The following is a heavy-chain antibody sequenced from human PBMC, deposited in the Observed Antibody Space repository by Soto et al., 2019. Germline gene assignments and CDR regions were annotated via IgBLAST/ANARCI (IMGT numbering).Heavy chain of an antibody. J-gene: IGHJ3*02. D-gene: IGHD2-15*01. CDR2: INHSGST. V-gene: IGHV4-34*01. CDR1: GGSFSGYY. Sequence: TSETLSLTCAVYGGSFSGYYWSWIRQPSGKGLEWIGEINHSGSTNYNPSLKSRVTISVDTSKNQFSLKLSSVTAADTAVYYCARGLKGGGEPPDIWGQGTMVIVSS. CDR3: ARGLKGGGEPPDI.